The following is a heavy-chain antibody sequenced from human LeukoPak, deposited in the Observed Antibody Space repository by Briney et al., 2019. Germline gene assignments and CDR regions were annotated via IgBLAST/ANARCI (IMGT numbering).Heavy chain of an antibody. V-gene: IGHV3-30*02. CDR2: IRYDGSNK. CDR3: ARGGGKRANHYFDY. Sequence: GGSLRLSCAASGFTFSSYGMHWVRQAPGKGLEWVAFIRYDGSNKYYADSVKGRFTISRDNSKNTLYLQMNSLRAEDTAVYYCARGGGKRANHYFDYWGQGTLVTVSS. J-gene: IGHJ4*02. D-gene: IGHD4-23*01. CDR1: GFTFSSYG.